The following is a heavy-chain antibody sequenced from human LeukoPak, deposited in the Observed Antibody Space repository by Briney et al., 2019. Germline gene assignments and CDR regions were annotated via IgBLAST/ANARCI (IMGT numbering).Heavy chain of an antibody. CDR3: ATSPYPFYYYDSSGYSAFDI. CDR2: INHSGST. CDR1: GGSFSGYY. V-gene: IGHV4-34*01. Sequence: SETLSLTCAVYGGSFSGYYWSWIRQPPGKGLEWIGEINHSGSTNYNPSLKSRVTISVDTSKNQFSLKLSSVTAADTAVYYCATSPYPFYYYDSSGYSAFDIWGQGTMVTVSS. J-gene: IGHJ3*02. D-gene: IGHD3-22*01.